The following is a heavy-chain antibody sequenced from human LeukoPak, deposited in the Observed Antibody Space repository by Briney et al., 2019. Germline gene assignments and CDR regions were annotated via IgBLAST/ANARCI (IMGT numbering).Heavy chain of an antibody. J-gene: IGHJ4*02. CDR1: GGSISTSSYY. CDR3: ARDYDFDSSGYSAFDY. Sequence: SETLSLTCTVSGGSISTSSYYWGWIRQSPGKGLEWIGRIYTSGSTNYNPSLKSRVTMSVDTSKNQFSLKLSSVTAADTAVYYCARDYDFDSSGYSAFDYWGQGTLVTVSS. V-gene: IGHV4-39*07. D-gene: IGHD3-22*01. CDR2: IYTSGST.